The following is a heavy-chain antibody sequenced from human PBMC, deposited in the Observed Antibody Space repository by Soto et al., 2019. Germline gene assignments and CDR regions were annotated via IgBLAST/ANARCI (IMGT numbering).Heavy chain of an antibody. V-gene: IGHV3-30*18. J-gene: IGHJ4*02. CDR1: GLTFSSYG. CDR2: ISYDGSNK. D-gene: IGHD2-15*01. Sequence: GGSLRLSCAASGLTFSSYGMHWVRQAPGKGLEWVAVISYDGSNKYYADSVKGRFTISRDNSKNTLYLQMNSLRAEDTAVYYCAKDRQDQSLDYWGQGTLVTVSS. CDR3: AKDRQDQSLDY.